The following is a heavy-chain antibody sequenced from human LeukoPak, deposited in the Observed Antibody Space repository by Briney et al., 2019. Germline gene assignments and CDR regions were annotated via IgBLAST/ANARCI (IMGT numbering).Heavy chain of an antibody. V-gene: IGHV3-23*01. CDR3: AKVGRPSSRPQHFDS. J-gene: IGHJ4*01. Sequence: GGSLRLSCAASGFTSSSYAMNWIRQAPGKGLEWVSSISVSGDITYYSDSVKGRFTISRDNSKDTLYLQMNSLGAEATAVYYCAKVGRPSSRPQHFDSCGHGTLVSVSS. D-gene: IGHD6-13*01. CDR2: ISVSGDIT. CDR1: GFTSSSYA.